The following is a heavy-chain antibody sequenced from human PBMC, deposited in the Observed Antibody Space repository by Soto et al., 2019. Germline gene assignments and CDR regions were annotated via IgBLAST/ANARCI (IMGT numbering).Heavy chain of an antibody. V-gene: IGHV3-30*18. D-gene: IGHD3-10*01. Sequence: PGGSLRLSCAASGFTFSSYGMHWVRQAPGKGLEWVAVISYDGSNKYYADSVKGRFTISRDNSKNTLYLQMNSLRAEDTAVYYCAKDRGCYGSDSLYYWGQGTLVTVCS. CDR3: AKDRGCYGSDSLYY. CDR1: GFTFSSYG. CDR2: ISYDGSNK. J-gene: IGHJ4*02.